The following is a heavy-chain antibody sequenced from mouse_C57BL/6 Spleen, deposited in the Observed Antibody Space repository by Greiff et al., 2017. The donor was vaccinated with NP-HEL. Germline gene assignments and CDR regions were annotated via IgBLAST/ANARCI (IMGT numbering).Heavy chain of an antibody. J-gene: IGHJ4*01. Sequence: VQLQQPGAELVKPGASVKLSCKASGYTFTSYWMHWVKQRPGQGLEWIGMIHPNSGSTNYNEKFKSKATLTVATSSSPAFLQLSSRTAEDSAVYYCARGASSYVYYAMDYWGQGTSVTVSS. V-gene: IGHV1-64*01. D-gene: IGHD1-1*01. CDR2: IHPNSGST. CDR3: ARGASSYVYYAMDY. CDR1: GYTFTSYW.